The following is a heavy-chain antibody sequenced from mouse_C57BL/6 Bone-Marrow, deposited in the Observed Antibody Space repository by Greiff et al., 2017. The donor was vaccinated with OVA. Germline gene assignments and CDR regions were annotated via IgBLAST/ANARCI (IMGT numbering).Heavy chain of an antibody. CDR2: IYPRSGNT. CDR3: ARHEGRITTVVAPGFAY. Sequence: VKLMESGAELARPGASVKLSCKASGYTFTSYGISWVKQRTGQGLEWIGEIYPRSGNTYYNEKFKGKATLTADKSSSTAYIELRSLTSEDSAVYFCARHEGRITTVVAPGFAYWGQGTLVTVSA. D-gene: IGHD1-1*01. CDR1: GYTFTSYG. J-gene: IGHJ3*01. V-gene: IGHV1-81*01.